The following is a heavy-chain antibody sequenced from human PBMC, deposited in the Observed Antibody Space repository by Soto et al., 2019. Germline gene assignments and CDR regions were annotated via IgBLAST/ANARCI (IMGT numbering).Heavy chain of an antibody. CDR1: GDSVSSNSAA. Sequence: QVQLQQSGPGLVKPSQTLSLTCAISGDSVSSNSAAWNWIRQSPSRGLEWLGRTYYRSKWYNDYAVSVKSRITINPDTSKNQFSLQLNSVTPEDTAVYYCARDRGDGYNLYYYYYGMDVWGQGTTVTVSS. V-gene: IGHV6-1*01. J-gene: IGHJ6*02. CDR2: TYYRSKWYN. D-gene: IGHD3-10*01. CDR3: ARDRGDGYNLYYYYYGMDV.